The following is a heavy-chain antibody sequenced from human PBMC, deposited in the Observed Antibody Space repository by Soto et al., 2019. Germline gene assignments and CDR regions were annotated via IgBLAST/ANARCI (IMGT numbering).Heavy chain of an antibody. V-gene: IGHV1-69*01. J-gene: IGHJ4*02. CDR2: LIPIFGTA. D-gene: IGHD3-10*01. Sequence: QVQLVQSGAEVKKPGSSVKVSCKASGGTFSSYAISWVRQAPGQGLGWMGGLIPIFGTANYAQKFQGRVTITADESTSTAYMELSSLRSEDTAVYYCARDCGPYGSGCYYFDYWGQGTLVTVSS. CDR1: GGTFSSYA. CDR3: ARDCGPYGSGCYYFDY.